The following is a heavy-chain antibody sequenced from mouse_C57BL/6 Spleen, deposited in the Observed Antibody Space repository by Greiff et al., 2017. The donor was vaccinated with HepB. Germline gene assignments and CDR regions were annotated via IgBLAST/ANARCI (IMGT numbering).Heavy chain of an antibody. D-gene: IGHD1-1*01. CDR1: GFNIKNTY. V-gene: IGHV14-3*01. J-gene: IGHJ4*01. Sequence: VQLQQSVAELVRPGASVKLSCTASGFNIKNTYMHWVKQRPEQGLEWIGRIDPANGNTKYAPTFQGKATITADTSTNTAYLQLSSLTSEDTAIYYCARGDYYSSSYSGYAMDYWGQGTSVTVSS. CDR3: ARGDYYSSSYSGYAMDY. CDR2: IDPANGNT.